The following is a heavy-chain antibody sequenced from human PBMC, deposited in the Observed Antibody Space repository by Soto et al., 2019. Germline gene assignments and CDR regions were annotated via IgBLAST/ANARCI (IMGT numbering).Heavy chain of an antibody. V-gene: IGHV3-30*18. D-gene: IGHD6-13*01. CDR2: ISYDGSNK. CDR1: GFTFSSYG. CDR3: AKDKSSSWYPDY. Sequence: QVQLVESGGGVVQPGRSLRLSCAASGFTFSSYGMHWVRQAPGKGLEWVAVISYDGSNKYYADSVKGRFTISGDNSKNTLYLQMNSLRAEDTAVYYCAKDKSSSWYPDYWGQGTLVTVSS. J-gene: IGHJ4*02.